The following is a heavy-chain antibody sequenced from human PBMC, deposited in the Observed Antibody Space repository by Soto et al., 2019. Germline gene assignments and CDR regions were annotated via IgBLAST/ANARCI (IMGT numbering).Heavy chain of an antibody. V-gene: IGHV1-69*06. CDR1: GDSFNTFA. Sequence: QVQLVQSGAEVKKPGSSVKLSCKASGDSFNTFAVTWVRQAPGQGLEWMGGIIPNFDTRNYAQKFQGRVTIIADKSTSTPYMELSSLRSEDTAVYYCARPYYDSSGYYLWYFDYWGQGTLVTVSS. CDR2: IIPNFDTR. CDR3: ARPYYDSSGYYLWYFDY. J-gene: IGHJ4*02. D-gene: IGHD3-22*01.